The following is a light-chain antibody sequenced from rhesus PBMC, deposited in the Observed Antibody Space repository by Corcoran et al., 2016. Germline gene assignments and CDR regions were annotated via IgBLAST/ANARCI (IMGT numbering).Light chain of an antibody. CDR1: QAIRSY. V-gene: IGKV1-37*01. Sequence: DIQMTQSPSSLSASVGDTVTITRRASQAIRSYLAWYQQKPGETPKPLINSASNLESGVPSRFSGNGSGTEFTLTISSLQPEDVAAYYCQQYDSPPFTFGPGTKLDIK. CDR3: QQYDSPPFT. CDR2: SAS. J-gene: IGKJ3*01.